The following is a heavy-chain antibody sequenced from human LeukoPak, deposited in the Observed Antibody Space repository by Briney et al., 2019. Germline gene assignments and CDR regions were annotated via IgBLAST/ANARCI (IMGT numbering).Heavy chain of an antibody. J-gene: IGHJ4*02. CDR3: ARVDNIVVVPAASYYFDY. CDR2: INWNGGST. CDR1: GFTFDDYG. V-gene: IGHV3-20*04. D-gene: IGHD2-2*01. Sequence: PGGSLRLSCAASGFTFDDYGMSWVRQAPGKGLAWVSGINWNGGSTGYADSVKGRFTISRDNAKNSLYLQMNSLRAEDTALYYCARVDNIVVVPAASYYFDYWGQGTLVTVSS.